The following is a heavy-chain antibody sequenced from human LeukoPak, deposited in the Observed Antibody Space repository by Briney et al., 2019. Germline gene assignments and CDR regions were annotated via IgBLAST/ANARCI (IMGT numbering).Heavy chain of an antibody. CDR3: AKAAGMGDNYYNFYFDY. D-gene: IGHD5-24*01. V-gene: IGHV3-23*01. Sequence: SGGSLRLSCAASGFTFSNYAMNWVRQAPGKGLEWVSGISGSGSSTSYADSVKGRFTISRDNSKNTLYLQMNSLRAEDTAVYYCAKAAGMGDNYYNFYFDYWGQGTLVTVSS. CDR2: ISGSGSST. J-gene: IGHJ4*02. CDR1: GFTFSNYA.